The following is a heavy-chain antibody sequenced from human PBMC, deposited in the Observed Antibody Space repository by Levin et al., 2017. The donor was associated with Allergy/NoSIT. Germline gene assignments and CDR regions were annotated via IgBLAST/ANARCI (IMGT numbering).Heavy chain of an antibody. Sequence: GESLKISCAASGFTFSSCNMNWVRQAPGKGLQWVAYISGSRTTIYYADSVKGRFTISRDNVNNSLLLQMNSLRDEDTAVYYCVRDSRDYSKSFYLDYWGQGTLVTVSS. CDR1: GFTFSSCN. CDR2: ISGSRTTI. D-gene: IGHD2-2*01. J-gene: IGHJ4*02. V-gene: IGHV3-48*02. CDR3: VRDSRDYSKSFYLDY.